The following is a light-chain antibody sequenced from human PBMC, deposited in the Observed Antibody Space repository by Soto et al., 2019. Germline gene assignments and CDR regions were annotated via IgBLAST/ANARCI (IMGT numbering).Light chain of an antibody. V-gene: IGKV3-11*01. CDR2: DAS. CDR3: QQRSNWPRT. Sequence: EIVLTQSPATLSLSPGERATLSCRASQSVSSYLAWYQQKPGQAPRLLIYDASNRATGIPARFSGSGSGTDFTLTICSLEPEDFAVYYCQQRSNWPRTFGQGTNVDIK. CDR1: QSVSSY. J-gene: IGKJ1*01.